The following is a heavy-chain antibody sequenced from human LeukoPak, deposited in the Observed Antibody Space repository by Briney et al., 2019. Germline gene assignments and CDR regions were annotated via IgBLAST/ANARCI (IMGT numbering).Heavy chain of an antibody. CDR2: ISSSSSYI. J-gene: IGHJ4*02. Sequence: PGGSLRISGAASGSTFSSYNMHWVRQAPGKGLEWVSSISSSSSYIYYADSVKGRFTISRDNAKNSLYLQMNSLRAEDTGVYYCARLSSSWYDYWGQGTLVTVSS. V-gene: IGHV3-21*01. CDR3: ARLSSSWYDY. D-gene: IGHD6-13*01. CDR1: GSTFSSYN.